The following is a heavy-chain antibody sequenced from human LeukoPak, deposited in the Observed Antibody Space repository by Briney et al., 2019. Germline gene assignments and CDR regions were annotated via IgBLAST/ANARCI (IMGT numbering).Heavy chain of an antibody. CDR2: IWYDGSNK. D-gene: IGHD3-22*01. Sequence: HSGRSLRLSCAASGFTFSSYGMHWVRQAPGKGLEWVAIIWYDGSNKYYADSVKGRFTISRDNSKNTLYLQMNSLRAEDTAVYYCAKDRAGYYDSSGYYRYFDYWGQGTLVTVSS. CDR3: AKDRAGYYDSSGYYRYFDY. CDR1: GFTFSSYG. V-gene: IGHV3-33*06. J-gene: IGHJ4*02.